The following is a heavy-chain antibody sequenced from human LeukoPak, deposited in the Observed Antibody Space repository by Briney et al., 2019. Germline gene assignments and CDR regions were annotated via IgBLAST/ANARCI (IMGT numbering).Heavy chain of an antibody. CDR1: GFTFSNYG. D-gene: IGHD2-15*01. Sequence: GGSLRLSCAASGFTFSNYGMHWVRQAPGKGLEWVAVISYDGSNKYYADSVKDRFTISRDNTKNTLYLQMNSLRAEDTAVYYCGKDIVEVVAGTRGSYFQHWGQGTLVTVSS. CDR3: GKDIVEVVAGTRGSYFQH. J-gene: IGHJ1*01. V-gene: IGHV3-30*18. CDR2: ISYDGSNK.